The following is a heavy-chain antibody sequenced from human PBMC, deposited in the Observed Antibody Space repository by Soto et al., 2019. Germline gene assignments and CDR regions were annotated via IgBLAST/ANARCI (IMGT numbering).Heavy chain of an antibody. Sequence: PGGSLRLSCAASGFTFSSYAMHWVRQAPGKGLEWVAVISYDGSNKYYADSVKGRFTISRDNSKNTLYLQMNSLRAEDTAVYYCARATGREPSDYWGQGTLVTVYS. V-gene: IGHV3-30-3*01. D-gene: IGHD1-1*01. CDR1: GFTFSSYA. CDR2: ISYDGSNK. J-gene: IGHJ4*02. CDR3: ARATGREPSDY.